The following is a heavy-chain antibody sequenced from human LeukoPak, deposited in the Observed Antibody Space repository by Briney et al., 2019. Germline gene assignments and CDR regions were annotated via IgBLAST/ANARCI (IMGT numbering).Heavy chain of an antibody. CDR1: GFTLADHA. V-gene: IGHV3-49*04. CDR2: IRTKAYGETT. J-gene: IGHJ4*02. CDR3: GRHLLRSVGSTGLDF. D-gene: IGHD1-26*01. Sequence: GGSLRLSCIASGFTLADHAMSWVRQAPGKGLEWVGFIRTKAYGETTEYAASVKGRFTILRDDSTNIAYLQMNGLKAEDTAVYFCGRHLLRSVGSTGLDFWGQGTLVTVAS.